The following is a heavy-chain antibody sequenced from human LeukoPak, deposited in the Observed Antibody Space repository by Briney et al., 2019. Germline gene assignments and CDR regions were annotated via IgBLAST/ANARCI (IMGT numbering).Heavy chain of an antibody. V-gene: IGHV3-30-3*01. D-gene: IGHD1-26*01. CDR2: ISYDGSNK. Sequence: GGSLRLSCAASGFTFSSYAMHWVRQAPGKGLEWVAVISYDGSNKYYADSVKGRSTISRDNSKNTLYLQMNSLRAEDTAVYYCARDRIVGATPLGYWGQGTLVTVSS. CDR1: GFTFSSYA. J-gene: IGHJ4*02. CDR3: ARDRIVGATPLGY.